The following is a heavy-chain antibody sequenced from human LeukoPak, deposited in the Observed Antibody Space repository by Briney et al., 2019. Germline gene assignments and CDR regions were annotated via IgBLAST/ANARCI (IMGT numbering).Heavy chain of an antibody. J-gene: IGHJ3*02. CDR2: ISGTGGST. V-gene: IGHV3-23*01. CDR3: AKSSGFSYGPPYAFDI. CDR1: GFTFSSYA. D-gene: IGHD5-18*01. Sequence: GGSLRLSCAASGFTFSSYAMNWVRQAPGKGLEWVSGISGTGGSTYYAVSVKGRFTISRDNSKNTLYLQMNGLRAKDTAVYYCAKSSGFSYGPPYAFDIWGQGTMVTVSS.